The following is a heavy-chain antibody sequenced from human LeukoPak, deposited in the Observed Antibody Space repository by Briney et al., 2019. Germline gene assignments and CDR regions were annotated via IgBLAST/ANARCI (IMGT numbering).Heavy chain of an antibody. V-gene: IGHV1-2*02. D-gene: IGHD6-19*01. CDR3: ARDDSIEKWLVPFDY. CDR2: INPNSGGT. Sequence: ASVKVSCKASGYTFTGYYMHWVLQAPGQGLEWMGWINPNSGGTNYAQKFQGRVTMTRDTSISTAYMELSRLRSDDTAVYYCARDDSIEKWLVPFDYWGQGTLVTVSS. J-gene: IGHJ4*02. CDR1: GYTFTGYY.